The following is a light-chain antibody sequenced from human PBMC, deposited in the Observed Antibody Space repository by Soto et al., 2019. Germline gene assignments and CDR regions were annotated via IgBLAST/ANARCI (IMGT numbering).Light chain of an antibody. J-gene: IGLJ3*02. Sequence: QSVLTQSPSASGTPGQRVTISCSGSSSSIGIMYVYWYQQLPGTAPKLLMYGNNQRPSGVPDRFSGSKSGTSASLTISDLRSEDEADYYCAAWDDSLSSWLFGGGTKLTVL. CDR1: SSSIGIMY. V-gene: IGLV1-47*01. CDR2: GNN. CDR3: AAWDDSLSSWL.